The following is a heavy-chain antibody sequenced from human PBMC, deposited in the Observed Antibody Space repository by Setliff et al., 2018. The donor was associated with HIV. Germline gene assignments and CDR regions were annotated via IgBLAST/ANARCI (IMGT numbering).Heavy chain of an antibody. CDR3: ARRDYGATRGFDY. Sequence: PSETLSLTCAVSGYSISSDYYWGWIRQPPGKGLEWIGNIYHTGSTYYSRSLKSRVIVSVDTSKNQFSLKLSSVTAADTAVYYCARRDYGATRGFDYWGQGTLVTVSS. CDR1: GYSISSDYY. J-gene: IGHJ4*02. CDR2: IYHTGST. D-gene: IGHD4-17*01. V-gene: IGHV4-38-2*01.